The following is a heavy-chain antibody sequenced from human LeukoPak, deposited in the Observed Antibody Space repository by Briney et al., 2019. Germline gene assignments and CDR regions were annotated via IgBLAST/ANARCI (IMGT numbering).Heavy chain of an antibody. CDR1: GYSFTSYW. CDR3: ARHKRGLKYSSSWLKGYYYYYMDV. Sequence: PGESLKISCKGSGYSFTSYWIGWVRQMPGKGLEWMGIIYPGDSDTRYSPSFQGQVTISADKSISTAYLQWSSLKASDTAMYYCARHKRGLKYSSSWLKGYYYYYMDVWGKGTTVTISS. V-gene: IGHV5-51*01. J-gene: IGHJ6*03. CDR2: IYPGDSDT. D-gene: IGHD6-13*01.